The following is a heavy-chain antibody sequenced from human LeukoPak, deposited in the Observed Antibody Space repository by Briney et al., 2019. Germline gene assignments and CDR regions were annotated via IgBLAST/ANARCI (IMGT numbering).Heavy chain of an antibody. Sequence: GGTLRLSCAASGFTFDDYAMHWVRQAPGKGLEWVSLISGDGGSTYYADSVKGRFTISRDNSKNSLYLQMNSLRTEDTALYYCAKDMAGYSYDTFHYWAQGTLVTVSS. V-gene: IGHV3-43*02. CDR2: ISGDGGST. CDR1: GFTFDDYA. CDR3: AKDMAGYSYDTFHY. J-gene: IGHJ4*02. D-gene: IGHD5-18*01.